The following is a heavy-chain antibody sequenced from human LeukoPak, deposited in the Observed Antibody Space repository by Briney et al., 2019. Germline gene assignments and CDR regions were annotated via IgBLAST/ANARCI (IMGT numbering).Heavy chain of an antibody. CDR1: GYTFTSYY. J-gene: IGHJ3*02. Sequence: ASVKVSCKASGYTFTSYYMHWVRQAPGQGLEWMGIINPSGGSTSYAQKFQGRVTKTRDTSTSTVYMELSSLRSEDTAVYYCARGPYYDILTGRTVEAFDIWGQGTMVTVSS. V-gene: IGHV1-46*01. CDR3: ARGPYYDILTGRTVEAFDI. D-gene: IGHD3-9*01. CDR2: INPSGGST.